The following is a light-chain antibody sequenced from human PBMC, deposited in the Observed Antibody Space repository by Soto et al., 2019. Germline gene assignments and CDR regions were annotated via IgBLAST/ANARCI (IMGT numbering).Light chain of an antibody. CDR1: QSVSSN. CDR3: QQRSNWPRT. CDR2: XXH. Sequence: EIVMTQSPATLSVSPGERATLSCRASQSVSSNLAWFQQKPGXXXRXXXXXXHNRATGIAARLSGSGSGTDFTLTISSLEPEDFAVYYCQQRSNWPRTFGQGTKVDIK. J-gene: IGKJ1*01. V-gene: IGKV3-11*01.